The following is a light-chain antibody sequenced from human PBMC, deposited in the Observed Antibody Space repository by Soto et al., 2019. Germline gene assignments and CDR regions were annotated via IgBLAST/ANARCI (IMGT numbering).Light chain of an antibody. CDR3: QQRSNWPWT. Sequence: IVLKQSPATVSLSPGERATLSCRASQSVSSYLAWYQQKPGQAPRLLIYDASNRATGIPARFSGSGSGTDFTLTISSLEPEDFAVYYCQQRSNWPWTFGQGTKVDI. CDR1: QSVSSY. V-gene: IGKV3-11*01. CDR2: DAS. J-gene: IGKJ1*01.